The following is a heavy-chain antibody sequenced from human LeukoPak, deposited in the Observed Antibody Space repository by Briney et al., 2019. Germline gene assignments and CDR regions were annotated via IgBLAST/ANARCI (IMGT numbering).Heavy chain of an antibody. CDR1: GFTFSSYW. CDR3: ASYGLRRPQAY. Sequence: PGGSLRLSCVASGFTFSSYWMHWVRQDPRKGLVWVSRINGDGRNINYADSVKGRFTISRDNAKNSLYLQMNSLRAEDTAVYYCASYGLRRPQAYWGQGTLVTVSS. J-gene: IGHJ4*02. D-gene: IGHD3/OR15-3a*01. CDR2: INGDGRNI. V-gene: IGHV3-74*01.